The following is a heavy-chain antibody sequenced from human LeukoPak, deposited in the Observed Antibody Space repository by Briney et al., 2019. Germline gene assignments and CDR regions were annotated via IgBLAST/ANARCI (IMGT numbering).Heavy chain of an antibody. Sequence: SETLSLTCTVSGGSISSSSYYWGWIRQPPGKGLEWIGSIYYSGSTYYNPSLKSRVTISVDTSKNQFSLKLSSVTAADTAVYYCASWDTAMVMFDYWGQGTLVTVSS. V-gene: IGHV4-39*01. D-gene: IGHD5-18*01. J-gene: IGHJ4*02. CDR1: GGSISSSSYY. CDR3: ASWDTAMVMFDY. CDR2: IYYSGST.